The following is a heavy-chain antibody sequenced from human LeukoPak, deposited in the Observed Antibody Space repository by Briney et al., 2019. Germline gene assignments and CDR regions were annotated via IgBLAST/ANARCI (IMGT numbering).Heavy chain of an antibody. CDR2: ISYDGSNK. Sequence: PGRSLRLSCAASGFTFSSYAMHWVRQAPGKGLEWVAVISYDGSNKYYADSVKGRFTISRDNSKNTLYLQMNSLRAEDTAVYYCASGDIVVVPAAPAVDYWGQGALVTVSS. CDR3: ASGDIVVVPAAPAVDY. D-gene: IGHD2-2*01. CDR1: GFTFSSYA. J-gene: IGHJ4*02. V-gene: IGHV3-30*04.